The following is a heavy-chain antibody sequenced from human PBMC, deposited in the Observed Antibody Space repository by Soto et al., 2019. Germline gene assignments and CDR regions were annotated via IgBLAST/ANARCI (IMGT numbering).Heavy chain of an antibody. Sequence: PGGSLRLSCAASGFTFSRYAMSWVRQAPGEGLEWVSAISGSGGSTYYADSVKGRFTISRDNSKNTLYLQLSGLRSDDTALYYCVKAAYSYFDIWGQGTMVTVSS. J-gene: IGHJ3*02. CDR3: VKAAYSYFDI. V-gene: IGHV3-23*01. CDR1: GFTFSRYA. CDR2: ISGSGGST. D-gene: IGHD4-4*01.